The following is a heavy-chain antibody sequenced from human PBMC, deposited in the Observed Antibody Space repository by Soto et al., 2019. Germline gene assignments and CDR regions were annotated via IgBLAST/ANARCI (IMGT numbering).Heavy chain of an antibody. J-gene: IGHJ4*02. CDR1: GGSISSGGYS. CDR3: AREKGSGPHIGFDN. CDR2: IYHSGST. D-gene: IGHD3-10*01. V-gene: IGHV4-30-2*01. Sequence: SETLSLTCAVSGGSISSGGYSWSWIRQPPGKGLEWIGYIYHSGSTYYNPSLKSRVTISVDNSKNQFSLKLSSVTAADTALYFCAREKGSGPHIGFDNWGKGTPVTVSS.